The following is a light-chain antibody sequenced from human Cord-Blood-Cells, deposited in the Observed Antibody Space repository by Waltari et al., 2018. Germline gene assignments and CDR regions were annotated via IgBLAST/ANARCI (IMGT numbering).Light chain of an antibody. Sequence: QSALTQPASVSGYPGQSITISCTGTSSHVGRHNLVSWYHQHPGKAPKLMIYEVSKRPSGVSNRFSGSKSGNTASLTISGLQAEDEADYYCCSYAGSSTFKVFGGGTKLTVL. V-gene: IGLV2-23*02. J-gene: IGLJ3*02. CDR2: EVS. CDR1: SSHVGRHNL. CDR3: CSYAGSSTFKV.